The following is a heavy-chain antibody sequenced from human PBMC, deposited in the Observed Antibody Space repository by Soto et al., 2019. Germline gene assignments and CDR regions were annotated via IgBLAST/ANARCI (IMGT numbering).Heavy chain of an antibody. CDR1: GLTFSSYA. D-gene: IGHD3-22*01. J-gene: IGHJ6*02. CDR2: ISGSGGST. CDR3: AKAIVEMATMWLSYYYGMDV. Sequence: PVGSMRLSCAASGLTFSSYAMSWVRQAPGKGLEWVSAISGSGGSTYYADSVKGRFTISRDNSKNTLYLQMNSLRAEDTAVYYCAKAIVEMATMWLSYYYGMDVSGQGTTVTVSS. V-gene: IGHV3-23*01.